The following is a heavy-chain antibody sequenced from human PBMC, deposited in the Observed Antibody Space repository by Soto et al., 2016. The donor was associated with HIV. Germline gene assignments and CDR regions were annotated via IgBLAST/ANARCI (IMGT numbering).Heavy chain of an antibody. V-gene: IGHV3-23*01. CDR1: GFSLRYNA. CDR2: IAHDGRSA. CDR3: AKDLLDYSANDY. Sequence: VQLLESGGGLVKPGGSLRLSCAASGFSLRYNAMNWVRQAPGKGLEWVSGIAHDGRSAHYADSVEGRFIISKDDSKNILYLQMNTLRAEDTAIYYCAKDLLDYSANDYWGQGTLVTVSS. J-gene: IGHJ4*02. D-gene: IGHD4-4*01.